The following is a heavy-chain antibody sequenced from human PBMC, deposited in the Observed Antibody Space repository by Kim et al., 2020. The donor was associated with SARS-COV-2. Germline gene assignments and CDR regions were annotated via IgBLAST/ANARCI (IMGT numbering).Heavy chain of an antibody. CDR3: AREVYGSGGDWFDL. V-gene: IGHV3-48*01. J-gene: IGHJ5*02. Sequence: GGSLRLSCAASGFNLSIYSMAWVRQSPGKGLEWISFIKSSKSVNLYGDSVKGRFTTSRNNANTSLYLHMSSLRGEDTAVYYGAREVYGSGGDWFDLWGQGTPVTVSS. CDR2: IKSSKSVN. D-gene: IGHD3-10*01. CDR1: GFNLSIYS.